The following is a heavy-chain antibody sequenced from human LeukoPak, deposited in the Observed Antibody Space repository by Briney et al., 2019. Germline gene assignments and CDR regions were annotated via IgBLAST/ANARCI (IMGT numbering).Heavy chain of an antibody. J-gene: IGHJ6*03. Sequence: PGGSLRLSCAASGFTFSSYEMNWVRQAPGKGLEWVSYISSSGSTIYYADSVKGRFTISRDNAKNSLYLQMNSLRAEDTAVYYCARVYYDILTGPLWDYYYYMDVWGKGTTVTISS. CDR3: ARVYYDILTGPLWDYYYYMDV. CDR1: GFTFSSYE. CDR2: ISSSGSTI. D-gene: IGHD3-9*01. V-gene: IGHV3-48*03.